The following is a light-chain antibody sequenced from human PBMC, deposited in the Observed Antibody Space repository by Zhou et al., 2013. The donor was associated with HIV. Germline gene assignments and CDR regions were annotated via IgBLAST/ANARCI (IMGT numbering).Light chain of an antibody. Sequence: DIQLTQSPFSLSASVGDRVTITCRASQSISTWLAWYQQKRGKAPKLLIYKASNLESGVPSRFSGSGSGTEFTLTISSLQPDDFATYYCQQYSYYLNSFGQGTKLEIK. CDR3: QQYSYYLNS. CDR1: QSISTW. J-gene: IGKJ2*03. CDR2: KAS. V-gene: IGKV1-5*03.